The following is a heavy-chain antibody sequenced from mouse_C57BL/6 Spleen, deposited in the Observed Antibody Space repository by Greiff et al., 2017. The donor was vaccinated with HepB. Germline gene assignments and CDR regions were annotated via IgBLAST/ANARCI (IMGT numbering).Heavy chain of an antibody. CDR1: GYAFTNYL. Sequence: QVQLQQSGAELVRPGTSVKVSCKASGYAFTNYLIEWVKQRPGQGLEWIGVINPGSGGTNYNEKFKGKATLTADKSSSTAYMQLSSLTSEDSAVYFCARWGGYSAIDYWGQGTSVTVSS. CDR3: ARWGGYSAIDY. V-gene: IGHV1-54*01. CDR2: INPGSGGT. D-gene: IGHD1-1*02. J-gene: IGHJ4*01.